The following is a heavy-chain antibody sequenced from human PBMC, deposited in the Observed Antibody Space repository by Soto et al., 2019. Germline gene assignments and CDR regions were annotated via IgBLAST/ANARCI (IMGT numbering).Heavy chain of an antibody. J-gene: IGHJ3*02. CDR1: AGSLSSYY. V-gene: IGHV4-59*01. CDR2: IYYSGSP. CDR3: ARSDQYCSGGSCWGNAFDI. D-gene: IGHD2-15*01. Sequence: SDTLSLTCTVSAGSLSSYYWSWIRQPPGKGLEWIGYIYYSGSPNYNPSLKSRVTISIDTSENHIYLKLGSVTAADTAVYYCARSDQYCSGGSCWGNAFDIWGQGTMDTVSS.